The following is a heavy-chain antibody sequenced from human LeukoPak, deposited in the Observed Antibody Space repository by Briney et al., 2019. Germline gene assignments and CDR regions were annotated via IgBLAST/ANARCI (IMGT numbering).Heavy chain of an antibody. CDR1: GYTFTSYD. CDR3: ARMGESIQLWFQSDY. Sequence: ASVKVSCKASGYTFTSYDINWVRQATGQGLEWMGWMNPNSGNTNYAQKLQGRVTMTTDTSTSTAYMGLRSLRSDDTAVYYCARMGESIQLWFQSDYWGQGTLVTVSS. CDR2: MNPNSGNT. J-gene: IGHJ4*02. V-gene: IGHV1-18*01. D-gene: IGHD5-18*01.